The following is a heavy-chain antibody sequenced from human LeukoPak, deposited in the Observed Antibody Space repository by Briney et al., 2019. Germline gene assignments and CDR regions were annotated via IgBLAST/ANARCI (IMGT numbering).Heavy chain of an antibody. Sequence: GGSLRLSCAASGFTFSSYWMSWVRQAPGKGLEWVANIKQDGSEKYYVDSVKGRFTISRDNAKNSLYLQMNSLRAEDTAVHYCARDVDSSGRNLFWFDPWGQGTLVTVSS. CDR3: ARDVDSSGRNLFWFDP. CDR1: GFTFSSYW. D-gene: IGHD6-19*01. V-gene: IGHV3-7*01. J-gene: IGHJ5*02. CDR2: IKQDGSEK.